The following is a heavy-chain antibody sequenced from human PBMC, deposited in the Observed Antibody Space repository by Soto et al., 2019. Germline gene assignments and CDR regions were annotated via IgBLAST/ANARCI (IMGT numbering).Heavy chain of an antibody. Sequence: GGSLRLSCAASGFTFSSYAMHWVRQAPGKGLEWVAVISYDGSNKYYADSVKGRFTISRDNSKNTLYLQMNSLRAEDTAVYYCARDMPYYYYYYGMDVWGQGTTVTVSS. V-gene: IGHV3-30-3*01. D-gene: IGHD2-2*01. CDR2: ISYDGSNK. CDR1: GFTFSSYA. CDR3: ARDMPYYYYYYGMDV. J-gene: IGHJ6*02.